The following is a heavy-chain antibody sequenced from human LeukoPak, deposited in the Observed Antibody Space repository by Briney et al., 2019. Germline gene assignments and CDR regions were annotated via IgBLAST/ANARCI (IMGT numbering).Heavy chain of an antibody. D-gene: IGHD6-19*01. Sequence: SETLSLTCTVSGGSITTHFWSWIRQPPAKGLEWIGNIYYSGTTNYNPSLKSGVTISMDTSNNQLFLQLTSVTAADTAVYYCTKATRWLDFDHWGRGILVTVSS. CDR2: IYYSGTT. CDR3: TKATRWLDFDH. J-gene: IGHJ4*02. CDR1: GGSITTHF. V-gene: IGHV4-59*11.